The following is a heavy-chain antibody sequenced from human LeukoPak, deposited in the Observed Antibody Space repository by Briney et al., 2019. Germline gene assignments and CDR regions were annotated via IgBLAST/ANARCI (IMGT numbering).Heavy chain of an antibody. Sequence: SETLSLTCAVYGGSFSGYYWSWIRQPPGKGLEWIGEINHSGSTNYNPSLKSRVTISVDTSKNQFSLKLSSVTAADTAVYYCARDLWELSPLIYYYYYMDVWGKGTTVTVSS. J-gene: IGHJ6*03. CDR2: INHSGST. D-gene: IGHD1-26*01. CDR1: GGSFSGYY. V-gene: IGHV4-34*01. CDR3: ARDLWELSPLIYYYYYMDV.